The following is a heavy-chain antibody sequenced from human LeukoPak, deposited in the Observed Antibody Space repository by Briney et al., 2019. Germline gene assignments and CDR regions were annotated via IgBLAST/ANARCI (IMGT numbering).Heavy chain of an antibody. Sequence: VGSLRLSCAASVFTFSFYEMNWVRQAPGKGLEWVSYISSSRSTIYYADSVKGRFTISRDNAKDSMYLQMKSMSDEDTALYYCARGKDYGDYSFDYWGQGTLVTVSS. CDR3: ARGKDYGDYSFDY. D-gene: IGHD4-17*01. V-gene: IGHV3-48*03. J-gene: IGHJ4*02. CDR2: ISSSRSTI. CDR1: VFTFSFYE.